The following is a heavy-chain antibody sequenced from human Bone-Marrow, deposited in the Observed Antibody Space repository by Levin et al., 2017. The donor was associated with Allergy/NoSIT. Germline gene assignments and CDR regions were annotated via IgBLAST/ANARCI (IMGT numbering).Heavy chain of an antibody. D-gene: IGHD6-13*01. CDR2: MSYDGSKK. V-gene: IGHV3-30*18. CDR3: AKPRYSSSWYDAFDI. J-gene: IGHJ3*02. CDR1: GFAFSAHG. Sequence: GGSLRLSCAASGFAFSAHGMHWVRQAPGKGLEWVAVMSYDGSKKYYAESVQGRFTISRDNSKNTLYLQRNSLRTKDTAVYYCAKPRYSSSWYDAFDIWVQGTMVTVSS.